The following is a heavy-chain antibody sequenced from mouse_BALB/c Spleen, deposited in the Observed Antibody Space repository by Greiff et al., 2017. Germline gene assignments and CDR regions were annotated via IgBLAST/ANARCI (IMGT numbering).Heavy chain of an antibody. J-gene: IGHJ4*01. CDR1: GFTFSSYT. D-gene: IGHD3-1*01. V-gene: IGHV5-12-2*01. Sequence: EVMLVESGGGLVQPGGSLKLSCAASGFTFSSYTMYWVRQTPEKRLEWVAYISNGGGSTYYPDTVKGRFTISRDNAKNTLYLQMSSLKSADTAMDDCARHGRAHYYAMDYWGQGTSVTVSS. CDR2: ISNGGGST. CDR3: ARHGRAHYYAMDY.